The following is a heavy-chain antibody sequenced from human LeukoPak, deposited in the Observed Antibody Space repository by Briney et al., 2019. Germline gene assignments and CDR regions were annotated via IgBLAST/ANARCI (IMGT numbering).Heavy chain of an antibody. CDR1: GGSISSYY. Sequence: PSETLSLTCTVSGGSISSYYWSWIRQPPGKGLEWIEYIYYSGSTNYNPSLKSRVTISVDTSKNQFSLKLSSVTAADTAVYYCARHLKANWGFDYWGQGTLVTVSS. J-gene: IGHJ4*02. D-gene: IGHD7-27*01. CDR3: ARHLKANWGFDY. V-gene: IGHV4-59*08. CDR2: IYYSGST.